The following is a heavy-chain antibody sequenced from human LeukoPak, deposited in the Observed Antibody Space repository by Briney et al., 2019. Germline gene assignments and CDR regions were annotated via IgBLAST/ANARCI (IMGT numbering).Heavy chain of an antibody. D-gene: IGHD6-19*01. J-gene: IGHJ4*02. CDR3: AKDSVTIAVAGTSGYFDY. V-gene: IGHV3-53*01. Sequence: GGSLRLSCAASGFTVSSNYMSWVRQAPGKGLEWVSVIYSGGSTYYADSVKGRFTISRDNSKNTLYLQMNSLRAEDTAVYYCAKDSVTIAVAGTSGYFDYWGQGTLVTVSS. CDR1: GFTVSSNY. CDR2: IYSGGST.